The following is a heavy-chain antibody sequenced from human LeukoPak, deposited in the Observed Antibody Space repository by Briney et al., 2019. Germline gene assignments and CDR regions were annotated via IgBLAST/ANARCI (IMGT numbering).Heavy chain of an antibody. J-gene: IGHJ5*02. Sequence: SETLSLTCTVSGGSISSGIYYGSWIRQPAGKGLEWIGRIYTSGSTNYNPSLKSRLTISVDTSKNQFSLNLSSVTAADTAVYYCARASDRFDPWGQGTLVTVSS. CDR2: IYTSGST. V-gene: IGHV4-61*02. CDR3: ARASDRFDP. CDR1: GGSISSGIYY.